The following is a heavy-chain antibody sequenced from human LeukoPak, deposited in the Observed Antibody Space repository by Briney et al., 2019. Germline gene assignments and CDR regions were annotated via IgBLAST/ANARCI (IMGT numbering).Heavy chain of an antibody. CDR1: GGSISSGGYY. J-gene: IGHJ4*02. CDR2: IYYSGST. Sequence: PSQTLSLTCTVSGGSISSGGYYWSWIRQHPGTGLEWIGYIYYSGSTYYNPSLKSRVTISVDASKNQFSLKLSSVTAADTAVYYCARADIVVVPAASHYFDYWGQGTLVTVSS. V-gene: IGHV4-31*03. D-gene: IGHD2-2*01. CDR3: ARADIVVVPAASHYFDY.